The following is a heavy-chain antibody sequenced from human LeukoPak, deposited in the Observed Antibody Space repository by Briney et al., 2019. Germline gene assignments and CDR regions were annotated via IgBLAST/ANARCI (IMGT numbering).Heavy chain of an antibody. V-gene: IGHV3-72*01. CDR2: SRNRAKSYTT. CDR3: SGDATGDH. Sequence: GGSLRLSCAVSGFTFSDHYMDWVRQAPGKGLEWVGRSRNRAKSYTTDYAASVKGRFTISRDDSKSTLYLQMNSLETEDTAVYYCSGDATGDHWGQGTLVSVSS. J-gene: IGHJ4*02. CDR1: GFTFSDHY.